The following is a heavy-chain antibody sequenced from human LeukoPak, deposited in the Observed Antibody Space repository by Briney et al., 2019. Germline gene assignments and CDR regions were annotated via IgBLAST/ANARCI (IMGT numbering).Heavy chain of an antibody. J-gene: IGHJ4*02. CDR2: ISSSSSTL. V-gene: IGHV3-48*01. CDR3: ARDWNYCSGGSCPFDY. Sequence: AGGSLRLSCAASGFTFSSYSMNWVRQAPGKGVEEGSYISSSSSTLYYADSVKGRFTISRDNAQTSLYLQMNSLSAEDTDVYYCARDWNYCSGGSCPFDYWGQGTLVTVSA. D-gene: IGHD2-15*01. CDR1: GFTFSSYS.